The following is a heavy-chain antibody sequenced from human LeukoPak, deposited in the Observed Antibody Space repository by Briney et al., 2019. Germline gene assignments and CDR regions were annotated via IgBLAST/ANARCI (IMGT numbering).Heavy chain of an antibody. CDR2: ISGSGGST. J-gene: IGHJ4*02. D-gene: IGHD3-16*01. CDR1: GFPFSSYA. CDR3: ARDWALAFDY. Sequence: PGGSLRLSCEASGFPFSSYAMNWVRQAPGKGLEWVSTISGSGGSTYYADSVKGRFTISRDNSKNTLYLQMNSLRGEDAAVYYCARDWALAFDYWGQGTLVTVSS. V-gene: IGHV3-23*01.